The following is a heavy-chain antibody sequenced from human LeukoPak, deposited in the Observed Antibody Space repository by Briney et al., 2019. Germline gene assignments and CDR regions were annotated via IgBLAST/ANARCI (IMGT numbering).Heavy chain of an antibody. CDR1: GYTFTSYG. CDR2: ISAYNGNT. CDR3: ARVVRGSSSVFGWFDP. D-gene: IGHD6-6*01. Sequence: ASVKVSCKASGYTFTSYGISWVRQAPGQGLEWMGWISAYNGNTNYAQKLQGRVTMTTDTSTSTAYMELRSLRSDDTAVYYCARVVRGSSSVFGWFDPWGQGTLVTVSS. J-gene: IGHJ5*02. V-gene: IGHV1-18*01.